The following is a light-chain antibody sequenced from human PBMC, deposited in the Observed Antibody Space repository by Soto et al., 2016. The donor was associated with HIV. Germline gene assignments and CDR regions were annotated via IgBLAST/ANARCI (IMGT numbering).Light chain of an antibody. CDR3: NSRYTSDSHHYV. J-gene: IGLJ1*01. Sequence: SSELIQDPVVSVALGQTVKITCQGDSVTSYYVSWYQQKPGQAPRLVIYGKNNRPSGIRDRFSGSSSGNTASLTITGAQAEDEADYYCNSRYTSDSHHYVFGTGTKVTVL. V-gene: IGLV3-19*01. CDR2: GKN. CDR1: SVTSYY.